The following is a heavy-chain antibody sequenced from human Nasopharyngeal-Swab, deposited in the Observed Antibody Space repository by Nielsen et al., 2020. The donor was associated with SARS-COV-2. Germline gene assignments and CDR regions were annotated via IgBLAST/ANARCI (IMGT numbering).Heavy chain of an antibody. CDR2: IKQDGSEK. J-gene: IGHJ4*02. CDR3: AKFVEGGSYGYYFDY. CDR1: GFTFSSYW. Sequence: ESLKISCAASGFTFSSYWMSWVRQAPGKGLEWVANIKQDGSEKYYVDSVKGRFTISRDNAKNSLYLQMNSLRAEDTALYYCAKFVEGGSYGYYFDYWGQGTLVTVSS. V-gene: IGHV3-7*03. D-gene: IGHD1-26*01.